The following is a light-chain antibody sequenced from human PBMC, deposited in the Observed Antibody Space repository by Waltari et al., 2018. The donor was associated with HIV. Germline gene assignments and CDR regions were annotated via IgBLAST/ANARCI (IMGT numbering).Light chain of an antibody. J-gene: IGLJ2*01. CDR3: SSYTSSSLEI. V-gene: IGLV2-14*03. CDR1: SSDVGGYNY. CDR2: EVT. Sequence: QSALTQPASVSGSPGQSIPISCTGTSSDVGGYNYVSWYQQHPGKAPKLMIYEVTNRPSGFSNRFSGSKSGNTASLTISGLQVEDEADYYCSSYTSSSLEIFGGGTKLTVL.